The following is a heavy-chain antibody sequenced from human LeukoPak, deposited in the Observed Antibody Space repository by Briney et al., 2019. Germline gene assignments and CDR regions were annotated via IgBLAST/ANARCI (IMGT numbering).Heavy chain of an antibody. V-gene: IGHV1-18*04. D-gene: IGHD2-2*01. CDR1: GYSFTSYG. CDR3: ARALYHTFDY. CDR2: ISANNNNT. Sequence: ASVKVSCKASGYSFTSYGISWVRQAPGQGLEWMGWISANNNNTDNVQKLQGRVTMTTDTSTSTAYMELRSLRSDDTAVYYCARALYHTFDYWGQGTLVTVSS. J-gene: IGHJ4*02.